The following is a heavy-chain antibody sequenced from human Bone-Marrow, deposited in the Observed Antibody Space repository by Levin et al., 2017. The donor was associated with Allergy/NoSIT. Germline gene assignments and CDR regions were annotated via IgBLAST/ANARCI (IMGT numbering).Heavy chain of an antibody. V-gene: IGHV1-2*02. J-gene: IGHJ4*02. D-gene: IGHD1-26*01. CDR2: INPTRGDT. CDR3: ARGGSGSNDY. CDR1: GYTFSDYY. Sequence: LGESLKISCTISGYTFSDYYIHWVRQAPGQGLEWMGWINPTRGDTEIAEKFHGRVVLSRNTSISTAYMELGRLRSDDTALYYCARGGSGSNDYWGQGTLVTVSS.